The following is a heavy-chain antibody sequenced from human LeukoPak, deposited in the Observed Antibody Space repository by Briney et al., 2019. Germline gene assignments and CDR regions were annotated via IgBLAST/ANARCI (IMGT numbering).Heavy chain of an antibody. CDR3: ARGVDTMVRGVIIRALDY. V-gene: IGHV3-21*01. Sequence: GGSLRLSCEASGFTFTTYSMTWVRQAPGKGLEWVSIISSGSSAIFSADALKGRFTISRDNAKNSLYLQMNSLRAEDTAVYYCARGVDTMVRGVIIRALDYWGQGTLVTVSS. D-gene: IGHD3-10*01. CDR2: ISSGSSAI. CDR1: GFTFTTYS. J-gene: IGHJ4*02.